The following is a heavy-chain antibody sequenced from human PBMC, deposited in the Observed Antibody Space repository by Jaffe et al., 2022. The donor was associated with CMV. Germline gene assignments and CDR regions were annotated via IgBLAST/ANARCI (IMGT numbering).Heavy chain of an antibody. J-gene: IGHJ5*02. CDR1: GGSISSYY. Sequence: QVQLQESGPGLVKPSETLSLTCTVSGGSISSYYWSWIRQPAGKGLEWIGRIYTSGSTNYNPSLKSRVTMSVDTSKNQFSLKLSSVTAADTAVYYCARDRLSRGIAVLWFDPWGQGTLVTVSS. D-gene: IGHD6-19*01. CDR2: IYTSGST. V-gene: IGHV4-4*07. CDR3: ARDRLSRGIAVLWFDP.